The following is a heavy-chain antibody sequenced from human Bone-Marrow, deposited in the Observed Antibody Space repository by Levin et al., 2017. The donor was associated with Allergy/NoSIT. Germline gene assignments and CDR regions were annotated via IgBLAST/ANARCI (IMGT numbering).Heavy chain of an antibody. CDR1: GFTFSSYG. J-gene: IGHJ4*02. D-gene: IGHD3-22*01. CDR2: IWYDGSNK. V-gene: IGHV3-33*01. CDR3: ASSSYYYDSSGYPNPPSY. Sequence: GGSLRLSCAASGFTFSSYGMHWVRQAPGKGLEWVAVIWYDGSNKYYADSVKGRFTISRDNSKNTLYLQMNSLRAEDTAVYYCASSSYYYDSSGYPNPPSYWGQGTLVTVSS.